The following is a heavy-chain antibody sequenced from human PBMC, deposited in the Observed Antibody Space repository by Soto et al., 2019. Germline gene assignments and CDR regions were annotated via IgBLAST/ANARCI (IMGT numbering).Heavy chain of an antibody. CDR1: GYTFTSYD. V-gene: IGHV1-8*01. D-gene: IGHD2-2*01. CDR2: MNPNSGNT. Sequence: QVQLVQSGAEVKKPGASVKVSCKASGYTFTSYDINWVRQATGQGLEWMGWMNPNSGNTGYAQKFQGRVTMTRNTSISTADIELSSLRSEDTAVYYCARMPPATAYIGVTYYYYYMDVWGKGTTVTVSS. CDR3: ARMPPATAYIGVTYYYYYMDV. J-gene: IGHJ6*03.